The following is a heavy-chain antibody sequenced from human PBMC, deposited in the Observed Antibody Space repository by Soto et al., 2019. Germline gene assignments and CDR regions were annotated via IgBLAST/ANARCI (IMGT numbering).Heavy chain of an antibody. CDR3: ARGRTGNLWFDP. V-gene: IGHV4-59*01. CDR1: GGSISSYY. Sequence: SETLSLTCTVSGGSISSYYWSWIRQPPGKGLEWIGYIYYSGSTNYNPSLKSRVTISVDTSKNQFSLKLSSVTAADTAVYYCARGRTGNLWFDPWGQGTLVTVSS. D-gene: IGHD3-10*01. CDR2: IYYSGST. J-gene: IGHJ5*02.